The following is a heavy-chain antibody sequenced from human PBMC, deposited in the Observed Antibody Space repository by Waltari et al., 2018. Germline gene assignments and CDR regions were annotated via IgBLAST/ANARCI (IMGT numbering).Heavy chain of an antibody. V-gene: IGHV3-7*01. Sequence: EVQVVESGGDLVRPGGSLSIPCVASGFNFGNYWMNWVRQIPGKGLEWVAKIKGDGSEILYADSVKGRFTISRDNARNTLYVEMNNLRVEDTAVYFCATVRYWGQGTLVTVSS. J-gene: IGHJ4*02. CDR2: IKGDGSEI. CDR3: ATVRY. CDR1: GFNFGNYW.